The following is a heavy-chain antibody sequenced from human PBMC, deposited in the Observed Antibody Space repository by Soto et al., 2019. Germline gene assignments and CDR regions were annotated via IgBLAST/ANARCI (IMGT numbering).Heavy chain of an antibody. CDR2: IYDSGRT. V-gene: IGHV4-31*03. CDR3: ARVPRQVGGKCCYGRGV. D-gene: IGHD3-10*02. CDR1: GGSISSGGFY. J-gene: IGHJ6*04. Sequence: SETLSLTCSVSGGSISSGGFYWTWIRQHPGKGLEWIGFIYDSGRTYYNASLKSRVTISGDTSKNHFSLKLSSVTSAHTALYYGARVPRQVGGKCCYGRGVCGKGNTV.